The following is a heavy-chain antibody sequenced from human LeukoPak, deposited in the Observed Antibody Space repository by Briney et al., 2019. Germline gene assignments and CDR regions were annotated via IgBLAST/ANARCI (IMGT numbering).Heavy chain of an antibody. J-gene: IGHJ6*02. CDR2: IYYSGST. CDR3: ARSYQSYYYYGMDV. D-gene: IGHD2-2*01. Sequence: KTSETLSLTCTVSGGSISSGGYYWSWIRQHPGKGLEWIGYIYYSGSTYYNPSLKSRVTISVDTSKNQFSLKLSSVTAADMAVYYCARSYQSYYYYGMDVWGQGTTVTVSS. CDR1: GGSISSGGYY. V-gene: IGHV4-31*03.